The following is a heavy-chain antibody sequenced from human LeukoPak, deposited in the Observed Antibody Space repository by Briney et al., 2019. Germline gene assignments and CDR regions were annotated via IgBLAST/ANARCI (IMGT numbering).Heavy chain of an antibody. D-gene: IGHD3-22*01. CDR3: ARVIAVVDPGAEDY. Sequence: ASVKVSCKASGYTFTSYDINWVRQATGQGLEWMGWMNPNSGNTGYAQKLQGRVTMTTDTSTSTAYMELRSLRSDDTAVYYCARVIAVVDPGAEDYWGQGTLVTVSS. J-gene: IGHJ4*02. CDR1: GYTFTSYD. V-gene: IGHV1-8*01. CDR2: MNPNSGNT.